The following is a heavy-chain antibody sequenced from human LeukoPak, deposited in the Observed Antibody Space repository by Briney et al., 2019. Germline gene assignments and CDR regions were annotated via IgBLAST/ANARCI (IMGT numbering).Heavy chain of an antibody. Sequence: GGSLRLPCAASGFPYSSYAMSWVRQAPGKGLEWVSVIYSGGSTYYADSVKGRFTISRDNSKNTLYLQMNSLRAEDTAVYYCARSQLYSGYDYDAFDIWGQGTMVTVSS. CDR2: IYSGGST. J-gene: IGHJ3*02. V-gene: IGHV3-53*01. CDR1: GFPYSSYA. D-gene: IGHD5-12*01. CDR3: ARSQLYSGYDYDAFDI.